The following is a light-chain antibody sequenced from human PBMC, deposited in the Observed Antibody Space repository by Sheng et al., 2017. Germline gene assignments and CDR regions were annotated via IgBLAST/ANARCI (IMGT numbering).Light chain of an antibody. J-gene: IGKJ4*01. Sequence: EFVLTQSPATLSLSPGERATLSCRASQSVSGSYLAWYQQKPGQAPRLLLYSASRRATGIPDRFSGSGSGTDFTLTISRLEPEDFAVYYCQQYGRSLLTFGGGTKVEIK. CDR1: QSVSGSY. V-gene: IGKV3-20*01. CDR2: SAS. CDR3: QQYGRSLLT.